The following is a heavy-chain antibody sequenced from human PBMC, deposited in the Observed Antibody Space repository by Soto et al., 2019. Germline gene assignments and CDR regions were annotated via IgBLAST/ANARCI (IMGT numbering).Heavy chain of an antibody. Sequence: SETLSLTCTVSGGSISSYYWSWIRQPPGKGLEWIGYIYYSGSTNYNPSLKSRVTISVDTSKNQFSLKLSSVTTADTAVYYCARGLVGGEGYLYYYYYMDVWGKGTTVTVSS. V-gene: IGHV4-59*01. CDR2: IYYSGST. CDR3: ARGLVGGEGYLYYYYYMDV. D-gene: IGHD1-26*01. CDR1: GGSISSYY. J-gene: IGHJ6*03.